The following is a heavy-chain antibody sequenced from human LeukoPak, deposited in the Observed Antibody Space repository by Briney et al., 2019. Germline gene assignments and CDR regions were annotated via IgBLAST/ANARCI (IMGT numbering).Heavy chain of an antibody. CDR3: ARGGYYDFWSVRRYYFDY. CDR1: GYSFTSYW. V-gene: IGHV5-51*01. Sequence: GESLKISCKGSGYSFTSYWIGWVRQMPGKGLEWMGIIYPGDSDTRYSPSFQGQVTISADKSISTAYLQWSSLKASDTAMYYCARGGYYDFWSVRRYYFDYWGQGTLVTVSS. J-gene: IGHJ4*02. CDR2: IYPGDSDT. D-gene: IGHD3-3*01.